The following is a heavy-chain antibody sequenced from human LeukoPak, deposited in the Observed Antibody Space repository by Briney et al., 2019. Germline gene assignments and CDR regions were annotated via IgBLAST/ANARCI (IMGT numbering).Heavy chain of an antibody. CDR3: ARLRYFDWLFRYYYGMDV. CDR1: GGSFSGYY. Sequence: PSETLSLTCAVSGGSFSGYYWTWIRQPPGKGLEWIGEISHSASTNYNPSLKSRVTISVETSKNQFSLKLSSVTAADTAVYYCARLRYFDWLFRYYYGMDVWGQGTTVTVSS. D-gene: IGHD3-9*01. CDR2: ISHSAST. V-gene: IGHV4-34*01. J-gene: IGHJ6*02.